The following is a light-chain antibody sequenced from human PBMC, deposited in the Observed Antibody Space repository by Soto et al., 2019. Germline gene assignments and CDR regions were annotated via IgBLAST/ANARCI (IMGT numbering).Light chain of an antibody. CDR2: EVS. CDR3: ASYTSSSTRV. Sequence: QSPLTQPACVSGSPGQSINISCTGTSSDVGGYNYVSWYQQHAGKAPQLLIYEVSKRPSGVSNRFSGSKSGNSASLTISGLQTDDEAEYYCASYTSSSTRVFGGGTKVTVL. V-gene: IGLV2-14*01. CDR1: SSDVGGYNY. J-gene: IGLJ2*01.